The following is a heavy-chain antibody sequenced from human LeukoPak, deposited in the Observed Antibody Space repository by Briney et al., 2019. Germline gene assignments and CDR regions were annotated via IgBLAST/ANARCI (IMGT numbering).Heavy chain of an antibody. CDR1: GFTFSSYA. V-gene: IGHV3-21*04. CDR2: SSSNNSYI. CDR3: ARDRLRFFDSYAFDV. Sequence: GGSLRLSCAASGFTFSSYAMTWVRQAPGKGLEWVSSSSSNNSYIYYADSMKGRFTISRDNAKNSLYLQMNSLRAEDTAVYYCARDRLRFFDSYAFDVWGQGKMVTVSS. J-gene: IGHJ3*01. D-gene: IGHD3-9*01.